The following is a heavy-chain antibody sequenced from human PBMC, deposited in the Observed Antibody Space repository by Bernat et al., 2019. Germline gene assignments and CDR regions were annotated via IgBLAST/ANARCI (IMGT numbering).Heavy chain of an antibody. D-gene: IGHD3-22*01. V-gene: IGHV3-23*04. CDR2: IIGSGDGT. CDR1: GFTFSSYA. CDR3: AKDPYYYDSSGYYGYFDH. Sequence: EVQLVESGGGLVLPGGSLRLSCAASGFTFSSYAMGWVRQAPGKGLEWVSGIIGSGDGTYYADSVKGRFTIFRDNSKNTLYLQMNTLRAEDTAVYYCAKDPYYYDSSGYYGYFDHWGQGTLVTVSS. J-gene: IGHJ4*02.